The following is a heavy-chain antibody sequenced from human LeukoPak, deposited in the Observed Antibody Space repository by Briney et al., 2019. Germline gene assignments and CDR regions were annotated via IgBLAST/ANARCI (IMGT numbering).Heavy chain of an antibody. V-gene: IGHV4-31*03. CDR3: AREKGYCSGGSCYGSWFDP. CDR1: GGSISSGGHY. Sequence: PSETLSLTCTVSGGSISSGGHYWSWIRQHPGKGLEWIGYIYYSGSTYYNPSLKSRVTISVDTSKNQFSLKLSSVTAADTAVYYCAREKGYCSGGSCYGSWFDPWGQGTLVTVSS. CDR2: IYYSGST. J-gene: IGHJ5*02. D-gene: IGHD2-15*01.